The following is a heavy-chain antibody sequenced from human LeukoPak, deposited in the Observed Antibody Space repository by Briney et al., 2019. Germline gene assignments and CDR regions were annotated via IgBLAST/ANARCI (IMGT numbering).Heavy chain of an antibody. CDR1: GFTFSSYW. CDR3: ARDPGAGYFDY. D-gene: IGHD1-26*01. Sequence: PGGSLRLCCAASGFTFSSYWMSWVRQAPGKGLEWVANIKQDGSEKYYVDSVKGRFTISRDNAKNSLYLQMNSLRAEDTAVYYCARDPGAGYFDYWGQRTLVTVSS. V-gene: IGHV3-7*01. J-gene: IGHJ4*02. CDR2: IKQDGSEK.